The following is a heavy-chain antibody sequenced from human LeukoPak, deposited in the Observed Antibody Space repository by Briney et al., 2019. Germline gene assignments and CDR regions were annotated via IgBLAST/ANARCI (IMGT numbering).Heavy chain of an antibody. J-gene: IGHJ6*02. CDR3: ARMRSGSFGMDI. Sequence: KAGGSLRLSCAASGITLSSYNMYWVRQAPGKGLEWVSSISDSSTYIFYEDSVRGRFTISRDNAKNSLYLQMNSLRAEDTAAYYCARMRSGSFGMDIWGQGTTVTVS. CDR1: GITLSSYN. D-gene: IGHD3-10*01. V-gene: IGHV3-21*01. CDR2: ISDSSTYI.